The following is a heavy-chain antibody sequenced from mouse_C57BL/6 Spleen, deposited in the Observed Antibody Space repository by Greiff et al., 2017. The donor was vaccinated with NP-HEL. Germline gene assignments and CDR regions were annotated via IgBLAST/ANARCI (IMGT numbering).Heavy chain of an antibody. CDR2: IHPNSGST. V-gene: IGHV1-64*01. D-gene: IGHD2-3*01. CDR1: GYTFTSYW. Sequence: QVQLQQPGAELVKPGASVKLSCKASGYTFTSYWMHWVKQRPGQGLEWIGMIHPNSGSTNYNEKFKSKATLTVDKSSSTAYMQLSSLTSEDSAVYYCARDGDGYYGDYAMDYWGQGTSVTVSS. CDR3: ARDGDGYYGDYAMDY. J-gene: IGHJ4*01.